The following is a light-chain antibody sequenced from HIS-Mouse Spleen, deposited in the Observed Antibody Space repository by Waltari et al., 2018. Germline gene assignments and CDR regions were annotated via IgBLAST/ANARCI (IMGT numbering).Light chain of an antibody. CDR2: KDS. CDR1: VLAKKY. CDR3: YSAADNNLVV. Sequence: SYELTQPSSVSVSPGQTARITCSGAVLAKKYARWFQQKPGQAPVLVIYKDSERPSGIPVRFSGASSGTTVTLTISGAQVEDEADYYCYSAADNNLVVFGGGTKLTVL. J-gene: IGLJ2*01. V-gene: IGLV3-27*01.